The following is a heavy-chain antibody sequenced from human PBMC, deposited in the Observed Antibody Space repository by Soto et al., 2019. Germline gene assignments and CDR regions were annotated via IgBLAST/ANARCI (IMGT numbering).Heavy chain of an antibody. D-gene: IGHD2-8*01. CDR2: ISGSGGST. Sequence: GGPLRHSCAASGFTFSSYAMSWVRQAPGKGLEWVSAISGSGGSTYYADSVKGRFTISRDNSKNTLYLQMNSLRAEDTAVYYCAKDIVLMVYAQPDASDIWGQGTMVTVSS. CDR1: GFTFSSYA. J-gene: IGHJ3*02. V-gene: IGHV3-23*01. CDR3: AKDIVLMVYAQPDASDI.